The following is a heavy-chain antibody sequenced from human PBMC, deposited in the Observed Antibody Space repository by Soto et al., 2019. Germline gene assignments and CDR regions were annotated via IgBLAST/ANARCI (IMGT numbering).Heavy chain of an antibody. CDR3: VRAYNWNYGYFDY. D-gene: IGHD1-7*01. CDR2: TRVSRSTI. Sequence: EVQLVESGGGLVQPGGSLRLSCAASGFTFSSYSMNWVRQAPGKGLEWVSYTRVSRSTIYYANSVKGRFTISRDNAKNSLYLQMNSLRAEDTAVYYCVRAYNWNYGYFDYWGQGTLVTVSS. CDR1: GFTFSSYS. V-gene: IGHV3-48*01. J-gene: IGHJ4*02.